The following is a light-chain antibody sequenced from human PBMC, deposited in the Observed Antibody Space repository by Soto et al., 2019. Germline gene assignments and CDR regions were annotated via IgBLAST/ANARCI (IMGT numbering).Light chain of an antibody. CDR1: QTISSW. CDR2: KAS. CDR3: LQLYNFSWT. Sequence: LQMTQSPTTPSASVGDRVSLTCRASQTISSWLAWYQQKPGKAPKLLIYKASTLKSGVPSRFSGSGSGTEFTLTISRLQPEDFATYYCLQLYNFSWTFGQGTKVDIK. V-gene: IGKV1-5*03. J-gene: IGKJ1*01.